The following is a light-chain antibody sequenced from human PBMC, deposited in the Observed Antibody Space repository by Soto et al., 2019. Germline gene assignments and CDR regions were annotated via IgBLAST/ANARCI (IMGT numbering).Light chain of an antibody. J-gene: IGKJ1*01. CDR2: GAS. V-gene: IGKV3-20*01. CDR1: QSVGSSR. Sequence: EIVLTQSPGTLSLSPGERVTLSCRASQSVGSSRLAWYQQKPGQAPRLLIYGASSRATGIPDRFGGSGSGTDFTLTISRLEPEDFALYYRQQYATSPWTFGQGTKVEI. CDR3: QQYATSPWT.